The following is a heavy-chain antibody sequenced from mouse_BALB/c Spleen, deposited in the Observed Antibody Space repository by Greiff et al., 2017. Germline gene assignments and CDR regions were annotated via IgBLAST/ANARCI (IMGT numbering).Heavy chain of an antibody. CDR1: GYTFTSYW. Sequence: LKQPGSELVRPGASVKLSCKASGYTFTSYWMHWVKQRPGQGLEWIGNIYPGSGSTNYDEKFKSKATLTVDTSSSTAYMQLSSLTSEDSAVYYCTRRSSSSYAMDYWGRGTSVTVAS. CDR2: IYPGSGST. D-gene: IGHD1-1*01. J-gene: IGHJ4*01. V-gene: IGHV1S22*01. CDR3: TRRSSSSYAMDY.